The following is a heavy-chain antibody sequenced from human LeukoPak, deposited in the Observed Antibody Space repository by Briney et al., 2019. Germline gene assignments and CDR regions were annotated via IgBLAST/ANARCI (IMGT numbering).Heavy chain of an antibody. Sequence: GGSLRLSCAASGFTFSSYAMSWVRQAPGKGLEWVSAISGSGGSTYYADSVKGRFTISRDNSKNTPYLQMNSLRAEATAVYYCAKRKVVAVAGTSYYYGMDVWGQGTTVTVSS. V-gene: IGHV3-23*01. CDR3: AKRKVVAVAGTSYYYGMDV. CDR1: GFTFSSYA. D-gene: IGHD6-19*01. J-gene: IGHJ6*02. CDR2: ISGSGGST.